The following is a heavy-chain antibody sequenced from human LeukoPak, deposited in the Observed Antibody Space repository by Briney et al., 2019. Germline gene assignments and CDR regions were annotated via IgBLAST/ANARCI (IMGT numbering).Heavy chain of an antibody. CDR3: ARDQCSSTSCYVGVGIFDY. J-gene: IGHJ4*02. D-gene: IGHD2-2*01. Sequence: GASVKVSCKTSGYFFSHYGISWVRQAPGQGPEWLGWISGFNDNTNYAQRVQGRVTMTTDTATSTAYMELRNLRSDDTSVYYCARDQCSSTSCYVGVGIFDYWGQGTLVTVS. V-gene: IGHV1-18*01. CDR1: GYFFSHYG. CDR2: ISGFNDNT.